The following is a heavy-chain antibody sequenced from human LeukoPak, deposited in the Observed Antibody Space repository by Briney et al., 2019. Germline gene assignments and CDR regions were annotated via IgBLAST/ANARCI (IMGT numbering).Heavy chain of an antibody. D-gene: IGHD3-3*01. CDR1: GYTFTSYG. Sequence: ASVKVSCKASGYTFTSYGISWVRQAPGQGLEWMGWISAYNGNTNYAQKLQGRVTMTTDTSTSTAYMELRSLRSDDTAVYCCARGNKPRPLLEWLLGALGWFDPWGQGTLVTVSS. J-gene: IGHJ5*02. CDR2: ISAYNGNT. V-gene: IGHV1-18*01. CDR3: ARGNKPRPLLEWLLGALGWFDP.